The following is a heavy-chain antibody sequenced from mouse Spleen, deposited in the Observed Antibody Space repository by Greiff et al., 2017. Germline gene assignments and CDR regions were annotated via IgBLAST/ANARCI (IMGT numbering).Heavy chain of an antibody. J-gene: IGHJ4*01. Sequence: EVHLVESGGGLVKLGGSLKLSCAASGFTFSSYAMSWVRQTPEKRLEWVATISSGGGNTYYPDSVKGRFTISRDNAKNTLYLQMSSLKSEDTAMYYCARHNHFITTVVATFDYAMDYWGQGTSVTVSS. V-gene: IGHV5-9-3*01. CDR2: ISSGGGNT. CDR1: GFTFSSYA. D-gene: IGHD1-1*01. CDR3: ARHNHFITTVVATFDYAMDY.